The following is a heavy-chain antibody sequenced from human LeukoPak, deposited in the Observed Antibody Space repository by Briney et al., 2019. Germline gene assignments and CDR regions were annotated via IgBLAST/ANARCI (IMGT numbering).Heavy chain of an antibody. J-gene: IGHJ6*03. D-gene: IGHD6-6*01. V-gene: IGHV4-59*12. CDR3: ARDDYSSSSPYYYYYMDV. Sequence: SETLSLTCTVSGGSISSYYWSWFRQPPGKGLEWIGYIYYSGSTNYNPSLKSRVTISVDTSKNQFSLKLSSVTAADTAVYYCARDDYSSSSPYYYYYMDVWGKGTTVTVSS. CDR2: IYYSGST. CDR1: GGSISSYY.